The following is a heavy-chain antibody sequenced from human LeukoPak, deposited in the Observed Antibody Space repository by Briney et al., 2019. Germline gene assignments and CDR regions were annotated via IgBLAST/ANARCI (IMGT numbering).Heavy chain of an antibody. CDR3: ARHCSSTSCYGSNDY. CDR2: ISAYNGNT. CDR1: GYTFTSYG. D-gene: IGHD2-2*01. V-gene: IGHV1-18*01. J-gene: IGHJ4*02. Sequence: ASVKVSCKASGYTFTSYGISWVRQAPGQGLEWMGWISAYNGNTNYAQKLQGRVTMTTDTSTSTAYMELRSLRSDDTAVYYCARHCSSTSCYGSNDYWGQGTLVTVYS.